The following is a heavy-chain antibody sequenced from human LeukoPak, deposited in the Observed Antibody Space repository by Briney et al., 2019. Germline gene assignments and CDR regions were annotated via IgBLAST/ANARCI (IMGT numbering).Heavy chain of an antibody. CDR3: ARPMWLRGYYYYMDV. V-gene: IGHV4-39*01. Sequence: SETLSLTCTVSGRSISSSSYYWGWLRQPPGKGLEWIGSIYYSGSTYYNPSLKSRVTISVDTSKNQFSLKLSSVTAADTAVYYCARPMWLRGYYYYMDVWGKGTTVTVSS. D-gene: IGHD5-12*01. CDR1: GRSISSSSYY. J-gene: IGHJ6*03. CDR2: IYYSGST.